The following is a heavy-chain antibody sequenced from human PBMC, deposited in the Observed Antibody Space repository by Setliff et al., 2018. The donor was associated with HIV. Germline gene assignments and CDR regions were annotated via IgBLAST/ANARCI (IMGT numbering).Heavy chain of an antibody. D-gene: IGHD1-1*01. CDR1: GFTFSSYE. V-gene: IGHV3-48*03. CDR2: ISRDSDRI. CDR3: ARVTTGTTAGDY. Sequence: GGSLRLSCAASGFTFSSYEMTWVRQAPGKGLECISYISRDSDRIHYADSVKGRFTVSRDNAKNSLFLQMHSLRAEDTAVYYCARVTTGTTAGDYWGQGTLVTVS. J-gene: IGHJ4*02.